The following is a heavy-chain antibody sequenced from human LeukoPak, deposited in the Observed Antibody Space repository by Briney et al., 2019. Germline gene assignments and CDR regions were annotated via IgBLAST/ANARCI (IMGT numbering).Heavy chain of an antibody. CDR2: IYYSGTP. D-gene: IGHD1-26*01. Sequence: SETLSLTCTVSGDSMSGYYWSWIRQPPGKGLEWIGYIYYSGTPNYNPSLKSRVTISVDKSKNQFSLKLSSVTAADTAVYYCARPIVGANWAVAFDIWGQGTMVTVSS. CDR1: GDSMSGYY. V-gene: IGHV4-59*12. CDR3: ARPIVGANWAVAFDI. J-gene: IGHJ3*02.